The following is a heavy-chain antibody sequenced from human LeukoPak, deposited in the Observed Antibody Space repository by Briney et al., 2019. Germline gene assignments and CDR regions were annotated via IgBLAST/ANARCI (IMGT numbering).Heavy chain of an antibody. V-gene: IGHV1-69*04. CDR3: ATPGDSSGYYHWFDP. D-gene: IGHD3-22*01. J-gene: IGHJ5*02. Sequence: SVKVSCKASGGTFSSYAISWVRQAPGQGLEWMGRIIPILGIANYAQRFQGRVTITADKSTSTAYMELSSLRSEDTAVYYCATPGDSSGYYHWFDPWGQGTLVTVSS. CDR2: IIPILGIA. CDR1: GGTFSSYA.